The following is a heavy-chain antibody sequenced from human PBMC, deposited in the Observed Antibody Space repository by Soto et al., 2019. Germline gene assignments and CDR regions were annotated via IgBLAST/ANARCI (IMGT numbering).Heavy chain of an antibody. CDR3: ARRRGYCSGGSCYSGNWFDP. Sequence: SVKVSCKASGGSFISYAIIWVRQAPGQGLEWMGGIIPIFGTANYAQKFQGRVTITADESTSTAYMELSSLRSEDTAVYYCARRRGYCSGGSCYSGNWFDPWGQGTLVTVSS. J-gene: IGHJ5*02. D-gene: IGHD2-15*01. CDR1: GGSFISYA. V-gene: IGHV1-69*01. CDR2: IIPIFGTA.